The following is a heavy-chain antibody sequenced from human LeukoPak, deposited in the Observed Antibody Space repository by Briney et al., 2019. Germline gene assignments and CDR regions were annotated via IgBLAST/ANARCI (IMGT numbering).Heavy chain of an antibody. CDR1: GYTFTGYY. Sequence: ASVKVSCKASGYTFTGYYVHWVRQAPGQGLEWMGWINPYSGGTNYAQKFQDRVTMTRDTSINTAYMDLHRLRSDDTALYYCARGSLAIFDWLDSWGQGTLVTVSS. D-gene: IGHD3-3*02. J-gene: IGHJ5*01. CDR3: ARGSLAIFDWLDS. CDR2: INPYSGGT. V-gene: IGHV1-2*02.